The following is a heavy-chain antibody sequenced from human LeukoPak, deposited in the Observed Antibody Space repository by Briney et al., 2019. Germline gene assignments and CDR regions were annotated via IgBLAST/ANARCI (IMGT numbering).Heavy chain of an antibody. Sequence: GSLRLSCAASGFTVSSNYMSRVRQAPGKGLEWVSVIYSGGSTYYADSVKGRFTISRDNSKNTLYLQMNSLRAEDTAVYYCARGAYYYDSSGWGQGTLVTVSS. J-gene: IGHJ4*02. V-gene: IGHV3-53*01. CDR1: GFTVSSNY. CDR2: IYSGGST. CDR3: ARGAYYYDSSG. D-gene: IGHD3-22*01.